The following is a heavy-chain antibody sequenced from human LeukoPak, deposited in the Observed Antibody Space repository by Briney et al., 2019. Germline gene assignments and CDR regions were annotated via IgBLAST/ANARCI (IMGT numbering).Heavy chain of an antibody. CDR1: GGTFRSYA. Sequence: SVKVSCKASGGTFRSYAISWVRQAPGQGLEWMGGIIPIFGTANYAQKFQGRVTITADESTSTAYMELSSLRSEDTAVYYCARDVDTAMANEGYWGQGTLVTVSS. CDR3: ARDVDTAMANEGY. CDR2: IIPIFGTA. J-gene: IGHJ4*02. D-gene: IGHD5-18*01. V-gene: IGHV1-69*13.